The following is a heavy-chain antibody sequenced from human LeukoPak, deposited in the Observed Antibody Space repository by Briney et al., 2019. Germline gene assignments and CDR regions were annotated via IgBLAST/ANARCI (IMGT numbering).Heavy chain of an antibody. CDR3: ARSVDLVATIHFDY. CDR2: INPNSGGT. Sequence: ASVKVSCKASGYTFTGYYMHWVRQAPGQGLEWMGWINPNSGGTNYAQKFQGRVTMTRDTSISTAYMELSRLRSDDTAVYYCARSVDLVATIHFDYWGQGTLVTVSS. J-gene: IGHJ4*02. V-gene: IGHV1-2*02. CDR1: GYTFTGYY. D-gene: IGHD5-12*01.